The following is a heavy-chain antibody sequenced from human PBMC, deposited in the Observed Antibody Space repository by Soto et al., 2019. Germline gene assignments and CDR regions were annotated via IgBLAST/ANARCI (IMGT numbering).Heavy chain of an antibody. CDR2: ITSDGKSK. Sequence: VHLVESGGGLVQPGGSLRLSCAASGFNFSNHWMHWVRQRPGEGLVWVSRITSDGKSKAYAESVKGRFAISRDNAKNTLYLQMNGLTAEDTAVYYCARESGDRPLKWFDPWGQGTLVTVSS. CDR1: GFNFSNHW. CDR3: ARESGDRPLKWFDP. J-gene: IGHJ5*02. V-gene: IGHV3-74*01. D-gene: IGHD2-21*02.